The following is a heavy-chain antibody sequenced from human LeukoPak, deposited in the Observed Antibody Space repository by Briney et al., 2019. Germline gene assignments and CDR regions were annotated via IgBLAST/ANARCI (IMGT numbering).Heavy chain of an antibody. Sequence: SETLSLTCTVSGYSISSGFYWGWIRQPPGKGLECIGSIYHSGSTYYNPSLKSRVTISVDTSKNQFSLRLSSVTAADTAVYYCARVTGYIVEDYFDYWGQGTLVTVSS. D-gene: IGHD3-22*01. V-gene: IGHV4-38-2*02. J-gene: IGHJ4*02. CDR1: GYSISSGFY. CDR3: ARVTGYIVEDYFDY. CDR2: IYHSGST.